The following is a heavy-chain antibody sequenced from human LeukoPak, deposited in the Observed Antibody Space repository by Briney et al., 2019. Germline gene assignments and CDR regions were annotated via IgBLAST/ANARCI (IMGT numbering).Heavy chain of an antibody. CDR3: TRLLISDSSGPQYYFDY. V-gene: IGHV3-73*01. J-gene: IGHJ4*02. CDR2: IRSKDKNYAT. Sequence: GGSLRLSCAASGFTFSGSGIHWVRQAPGKGLEWVGRIRSKDKNYATAYAASVTGRFTISRDDSKNTVYLQMNSLKTEDTAVYYCTRLLISDSSGPQYYFDYWGQGTLVTVSS. D-gene: IGHD3-22*01. CDR1: GFTFSGSG.